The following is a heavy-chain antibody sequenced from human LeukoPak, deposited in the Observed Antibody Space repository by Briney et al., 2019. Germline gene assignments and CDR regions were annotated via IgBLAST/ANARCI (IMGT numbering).Heavy chain of an antibody. CDR2: IMPIFDTA. J-gene: IGHJ4*02. CDR1: GYTFTTYA. Sequence: SVKVSCKASGYTFTTYAIHWVRQAPGQRLEWMGGIMPIFDTANYAQKFQGRVTITADESTSTAYMELSSLRSEDTAVYYCARGYSSSWYLGFDYWGQGTLVTVSS. CDR3: ARGYSSSWYLGFDY. V-gene: IGHV1-69*13. D-gene: IGHD6-13*01.